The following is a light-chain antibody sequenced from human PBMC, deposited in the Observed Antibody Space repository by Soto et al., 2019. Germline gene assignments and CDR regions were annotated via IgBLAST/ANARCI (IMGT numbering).Light chain of an antibody. CDR3: SSYTSSTSFY. CDR1: SSDVGGYNY. Sequence: QSVLTQPASVSGSPGQSITISCTGTSSDVGGYNYVSWYQQHPGKANKLMNYDVTNRPSGVSNRFSGSKSGNTVSLTISWLQAEDEADYYCSSYTSSTSFYFGTGTKVTVL. J-gene: IGLJ1*01. V-gene: IGLV2-14*01. CDR2: DVT.